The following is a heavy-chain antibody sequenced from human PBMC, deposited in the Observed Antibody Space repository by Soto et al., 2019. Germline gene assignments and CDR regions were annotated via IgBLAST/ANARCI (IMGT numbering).Heavy chain of an antibody. CDR1: GGSVSSGSYY. Sequence: TLSLTCTVSGGSVSSGSYYWSWIRQPPGKGLEWIGYIYCSGSTNYNPSLKSRVTISVDTSKNQFSLKLSSVTAADTAVYYCARDRYNWKAYYYYGMDVWGQGTTVTVSS. D-gene: IGHD1-20*01. CDR3: ARDRYNWKAYYYYGMDV. J-gene: IGHJ6*02. CDR2: IYCSGST. V-gene: IGHV4-61*01.